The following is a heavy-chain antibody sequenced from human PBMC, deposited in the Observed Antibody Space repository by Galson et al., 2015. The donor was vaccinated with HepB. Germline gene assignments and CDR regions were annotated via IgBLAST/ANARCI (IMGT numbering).Heavy chain of an antibody. Sequence: SLRLSCAASGFTFSSYAMSWVRQAPGKGLEWVSAISGSGGSTYYADSVKGRFTISRDNSKNTLYLQMNSLRAEDTAVYYCAKALMYYDIWGNWFDPWGQGTLVTVSS. CDR3: AKALMYYDIWGNWFDP. V-gene: IGHV3-23*01. CDR2: ISGSGGST. J-gene: IGHJ5*02. CDR1: GFTFSSYA. D-gene: IGHD3-9*01.